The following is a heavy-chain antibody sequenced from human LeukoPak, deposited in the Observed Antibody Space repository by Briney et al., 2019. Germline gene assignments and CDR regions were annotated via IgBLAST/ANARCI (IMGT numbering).Heavy chain of an antibody. D-gene: IGHD2-2*01. CDR1: GYTFTSHG. J-gene: IGHJ5*02. CDR3: AREIGVCSSTSCYQSWFDP. V-gene: IGHV1-18*01. Sequence: ASVTVSCTASGYTFTSHGISWVRQAPGQGLEWMGWISAYNGNTNYAQKLQGRVTMTTDTSTSTAYMELRSLRSDDTAVYYCAREIGVCSSTSCYQSWFDPWGQGTLVTVSS. CDR2: ISAYNGNT.